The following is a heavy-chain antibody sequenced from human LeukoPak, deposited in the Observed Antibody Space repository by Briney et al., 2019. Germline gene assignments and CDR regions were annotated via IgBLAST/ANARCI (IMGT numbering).Heavy chain of an antibody. J-gene: IGHJ4*02. V-gene: IGHV3-66*01. CDR3: ARAVLSGGFDR. CDR2: IYTGGAT. D-gene: IGHD3-16*01. CDR1: GFTVINTY. Sequence: GGSLRLPCAASGFTVINTYMTWVRQAPGKGLEWVSNIYTGGATYYTDSVKGRFTVSRDSSKNTLFLQMNSLREEDTAVYYCARAVLSGGFDRWGQGALVTVSS.